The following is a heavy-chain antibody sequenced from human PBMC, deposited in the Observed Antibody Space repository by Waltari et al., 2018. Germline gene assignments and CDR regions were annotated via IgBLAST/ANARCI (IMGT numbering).Heavy chain of an antibody. CDR2: MASDGIYK. Sequence: QVQLVQSGGGVVQPGRSLRVSCAASVYTFTSTSMHWVRQAPGKGLEWVASMASDGIYKYYGDSVKGRYTVSRDNSENTLYLQMNSLRAEDTAVYYCARGGGGHLDYWGQGTPVTVSS. D-gene: IGHD2-15*01. CDR1: VYTFTSTS. J-gene: IGHJ4*02. V-gene: IGHV3-33*01. CDR3: ARGGGGHLDY.